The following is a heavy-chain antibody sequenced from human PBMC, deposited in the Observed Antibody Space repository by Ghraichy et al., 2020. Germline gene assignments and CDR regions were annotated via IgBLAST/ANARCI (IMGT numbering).Heavy chain of an antibody. CDR2: IYYSGST. J-gene: IGHJ5*02. V-gene: IGHV4-39*01. Sequence: SETLSLTCTVSGGSISSSSYYWGWIRQPPGKGLEWIGSIYYSGSTYYNPSLKSRVTISVDTSKNQFSLKLSSVTAADTAVYYCARRSRYYNWFDPWGQGTLVTVSS. D-gene: IGHD3-9*01. CDR3: ARRSRYYNWFDP. CDR1: GGSISSSSYY.